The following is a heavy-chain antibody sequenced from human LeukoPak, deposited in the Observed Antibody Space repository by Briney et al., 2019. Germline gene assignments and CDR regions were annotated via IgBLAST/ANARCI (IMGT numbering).Heavy chain of an antibody. CDR2: MNPNSGNT. Sequence: ASVKVSCKASGYTFTSYDINWVRQATGQGLEWMGWMNPNSGNTGYAQMFQGRVTMTRNTSISTAYMELSSLRSEDTAVYYCARAGLLRKNWFDPWGQGTLVTVSS. CDR1: GYTFTSYD. J-gene: IGHJ5*02. D-gene: IGHD1-14*01. CDR3: ARAGLLRKNWFDP. V-gene: IGHV1-8*02.